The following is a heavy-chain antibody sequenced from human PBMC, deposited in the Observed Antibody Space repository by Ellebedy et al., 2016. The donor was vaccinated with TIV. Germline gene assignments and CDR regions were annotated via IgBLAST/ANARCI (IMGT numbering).Heavy chain of an antibody. CDR1: GYRFNIFW. CDR3: ARPVCSSGSCYFDS. Sequence: GESLKISCKGFGYRFNIFWITWVRQMPGKGLAWMGTIDPSDSETDYSPSFQGHVTISADESVTTAYLQWSSLKASDTAMYYCARPVCSSGSCYFDSWGQGTLITVSS. V-gene: IGHV5-10-1*01. J-gene: IGHJ4*02. CDR2: IDPSDSET. D-gene: IGHD2-15*01.